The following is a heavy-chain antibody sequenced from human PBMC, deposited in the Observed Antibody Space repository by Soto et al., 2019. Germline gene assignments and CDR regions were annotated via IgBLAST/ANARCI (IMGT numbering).Heavy chain of an antibody. CDR3: ARGWSGWRVWLDY. D-gene: IGHD6-19*01. CDR1: GGSFSGYY. Sequence: QVQLQQWGAGLLEPSETLSLTCAVYGGSFSGYYWSWIRQPPGKGLEWIGEINHSGSTNYNPSLKSRVTISVDTSKNQFSLKLSSVTAADTAVYYCARGWSGWRVWLDYWGQGTLVTVSS. CDR2: INHSGST. V-gene: IGHV4-34*01. J-gene: IGHJ4*02.